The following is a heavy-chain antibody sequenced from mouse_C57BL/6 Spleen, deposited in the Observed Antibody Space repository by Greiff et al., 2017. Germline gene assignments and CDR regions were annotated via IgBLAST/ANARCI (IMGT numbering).Heavy chain of an antibody. D-gene: IGHD1-1*01. J-gene: IGHJ2*01. CDR1: GYTFTSYW. V-gene: IGHV1-53*01. CDR2: INPSNGGT. CDR3: ARSGYGSHYFDY. Sequence: QVQLKQPGTELVKPGASVKLSCKASGYTFTSYWMHWVKQRPGQGLEWIGNINPSNGGTNYNEKFKSKATLTVDKSSSTAYMQLSSLTSEDSAVYYCARSGYGSHYFDYWGQGTTLTVSS.